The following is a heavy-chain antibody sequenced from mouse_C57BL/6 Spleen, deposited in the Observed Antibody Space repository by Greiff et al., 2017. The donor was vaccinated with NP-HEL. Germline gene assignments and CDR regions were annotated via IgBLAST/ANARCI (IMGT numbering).Heavy chain of an antibody. CDR2: INPSTGGT. V-gene: IGHV1-42*01. CDR3: ARPYYGSSYDAMDY. CDR1: GYSFTGYY. Sequence: EVKLVESGPELVKPGASVKISCKASGYSFTGYYMNWVKQSPEKSLEWIGEINPSTGGTTYNQKFKAKATLTVDKSSSTAYMQLKSLTSEDSAVYYCARPYYGSSYDAMDYWGQGTSVTVSS. J-gene: IGHJ4*01. D-gene: IGHD1-1*01.